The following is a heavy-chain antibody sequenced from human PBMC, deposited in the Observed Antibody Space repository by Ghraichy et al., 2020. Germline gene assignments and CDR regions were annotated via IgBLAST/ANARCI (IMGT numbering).Heavy chain of an antibody. CDR2: INSDGSST. V-gene: IGHV3-74*01. CDR3: ARAMVRGVMNYYYYMDV. J-gene: IGHJ6*03. CDR1: GFTFSSYW. D-gene: IGHD3-10*01. Sequence: GGSLRLSCAASGFTFSSYWMHWVRQAPGKGLVWVSRINSDGSSTSYADSVKGRFTISRDNAKNTLYLQMNSLRAEDTAVYYCARAMVRGVMNYYYYMDVWGKGTTVTVSS.